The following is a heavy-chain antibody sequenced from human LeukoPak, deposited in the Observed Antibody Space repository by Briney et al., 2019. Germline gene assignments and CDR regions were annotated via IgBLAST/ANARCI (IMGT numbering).Heavy chain of an antibody. V-gene: IGHV3-66*01. Sequence: PGGSLRLSCAASGFTVSSNYMSWVRQAPGKGLEWVSVIYSGGSTYYADSVKGRFTISRDNSKNTLYLQMNSLRAEDTAVYYCASSRLYFWSSWANPYYYGMDVWGQGTTVTVSS. CDR1: GFTVSSNY. J-gene: IGHJ6*02. CDR3: ASSRLYFWSSWANPYYYGMDV. CDR2: IYSGGST. D-gene: IGHD3-3*01.